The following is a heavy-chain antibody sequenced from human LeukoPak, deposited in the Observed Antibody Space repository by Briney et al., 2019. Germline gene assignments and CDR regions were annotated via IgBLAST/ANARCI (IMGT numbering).Heavy chain of an antibody. V-gene: IGHV4-59*11. CDR3: ARVGDTSSYFYYMDV. J-gene: IGHJ6*03. D-gene: IGHD3-22*01. CDR2: ISYSAGT. Sequence: SETLSLTCIVSGGSISGHYWSWIRQPPGKGLEWIGYISYSAGTKYNPSLKSRVTISLDTSKNQFSLMLSSVTAADTVIYYCARVGDTSSYFYYMDVWGKGTAVTVSS. CDR1: GGSISGHY.